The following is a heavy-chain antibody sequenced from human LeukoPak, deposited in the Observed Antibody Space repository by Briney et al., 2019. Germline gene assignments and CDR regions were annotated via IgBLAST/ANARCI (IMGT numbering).Heavy chain of an antibody. D-gene: IGHD3-10*01. V-gene: IGHV3-21*01. CDR1: GFAFSSYG. J-gene: IGHJ4*02. Sequence: PGGSLRLSCAASGFAFSSYGMHWVRQAPGKGLEWVSSVSSSSSYIYYADSVKGRFTISRDNAKNSLDLQMNSLRVEDTGIYYCVKVAKYYYGSETYYFFEHWGQGTPVTASS. CDR3: VKVAKYYYGSETYYFFEH. CDR2: VSSSSSYI.